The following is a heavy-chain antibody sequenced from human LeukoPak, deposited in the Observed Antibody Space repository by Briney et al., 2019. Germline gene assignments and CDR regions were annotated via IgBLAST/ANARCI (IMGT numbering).Heavy chain of an antibody. V-gene: IGHV1-69*01. J-gene: IGHJ4*02. Sequence: SVKVSCKASGGTFSSYAISWVRQAPRHGLEWMGGIIPIFGTANYAQKFQGRVTITADESTSTVYMELSSLRSEDTAVYYCARGHDSSGYYLDFDYWGQGTLVTVSS. CDR1: GGTFSSYA. CDR2: IIPIFGTA. D-gene: IGHD3-22*01. CDR3: ARGHDSSGYYLDFDY.